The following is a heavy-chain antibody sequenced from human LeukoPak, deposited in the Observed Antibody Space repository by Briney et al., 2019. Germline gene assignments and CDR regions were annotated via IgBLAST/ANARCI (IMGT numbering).Heavy chain of an antibody. Sequence: GGSLRLSCAASGFTFSAYAMSWVRQAPGKGLEWVSSFSSGGSIWYADPVKGRFTISRDNSENTLFLQMDSLRAEDTAIYYCAKALGPSYFASWGQGTLVTVSS. CDR1: GFTFSAYA. CDR3: AKALGPSYFAS. V-gene: IGHV3-23*01. J-gene: IGHJ4*02. CDR2: FSSGGSI. D-gene: IGHD7-27*01.